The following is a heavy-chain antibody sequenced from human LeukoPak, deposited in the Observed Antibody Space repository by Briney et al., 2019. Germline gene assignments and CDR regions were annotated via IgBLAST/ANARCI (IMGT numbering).Heavy chain of an antibody. D-gene: IGHD1-14*01. CDR3: ARVGRNPVSIS. CDR1: GYTFSNYY. J-gene: IGHJ5*02. V-gene: IGHV1-2*02. Sequence: ASVKVSCKASGYTFSNYYMNWVRQAPGQGLEWMGWIHLNSGGTHYAQKFQDRVTMTWDTSMSTAYMELRSLTSDDTAVCYCARVGRNPVSISWGQGTLVTVSS. CDR2: IHLNSGGT.